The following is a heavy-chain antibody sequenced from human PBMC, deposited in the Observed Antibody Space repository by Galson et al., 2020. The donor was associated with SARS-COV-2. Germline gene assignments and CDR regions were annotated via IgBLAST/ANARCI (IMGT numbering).Heavy chain of an antibody. Sequence: GGSLRLSCRGSGFTFGDYGVNWVRQAPGKGLEWVGFIRSKAFSETTQYAASVKGRFIISRDDSKSIAYLQMNSLKTEDTAVYYCTRALLLDSWGQGTLVTVSS. CDR1: GFTFGDYG. D-gene: IGHD3-10*01. J-gene: IGHJ4*02. V-gene: IGHV3-49*04. CDR2: IRSKAFSETT. CDR3: TRALLLDS.